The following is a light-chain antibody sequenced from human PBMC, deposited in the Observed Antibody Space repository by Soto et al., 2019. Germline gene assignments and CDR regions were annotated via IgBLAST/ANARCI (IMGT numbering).Light chain of an antibody. J-gene: IGKJ4*01. CDR1: QSVSSIY. CDR3: QQYGSSPIT. V-gene: IGKV3-20*01. Sequence: EIVLTQYPGTLSLSPGERATLSCGASQSVSSIYLAWYQQKPGKAPRLLIYGASSRATGIPERFSGSGSGTDFTLTISRLEPEDFAVYYCQQYGSSPITFCGGTKVDI. CDR2: GAS.